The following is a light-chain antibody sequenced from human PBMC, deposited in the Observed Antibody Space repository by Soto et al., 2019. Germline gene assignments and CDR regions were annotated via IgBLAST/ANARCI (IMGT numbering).Light chain of an antibody. CDR1: QSISSW. CDR2: KAS. J-gene: IGKJ1*01. Sequence: DIQMTQSPSTLSASVGDRVTITCRASQSISSWLEWYQQKPGKAPKILIYKASSLESGVPSRFSGSGSGTEFTLTISSLQPDDFATYYCQQYNSYPWTFGQGTKVEIK. V-gene: IGKV1-5*03. CDR3: QQYNSYPWT.